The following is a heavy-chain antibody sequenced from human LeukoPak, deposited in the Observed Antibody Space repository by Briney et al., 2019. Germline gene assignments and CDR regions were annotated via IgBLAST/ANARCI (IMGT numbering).Heavy chain of an antibody. CDR2: INTDGSYT. Sequence: GGSLRLSCAASGFTFSNSWMHWVRQAPGKGLVCVSRINTDGSYTNYADSVKGRFTISRDNAKNTLYLSMNSLRAEDTAVYYCGTFAFWGQGTMVTVSS. J-gene: IGHJ3*01. CDR1: GFTFSNSW. V-gene: IGHV3-74*01. CDR3: GTFAF.